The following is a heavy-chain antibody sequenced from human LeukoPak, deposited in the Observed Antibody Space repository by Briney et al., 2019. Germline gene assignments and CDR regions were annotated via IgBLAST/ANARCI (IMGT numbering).Heavy chain of an antibody. J-gene: IGHJ4*02. Sequence: SLTLSLTCAVSGGSISSGGYSWSWIRQPPGKGLEWIGYIYHSGSTYYNPSLKSRVTISVGRSKNQFSLKLSSVTAADTAVYYCARHIDSSGYYYDYWGQGTLVTVSS. CDR1: GGSISSGGYS. D-gene: IGHD3-22*01. CDR3: ARHIDSSGYYYDY. V-gene: IGHV4-30-2*01. CDR2: IYHSGST.